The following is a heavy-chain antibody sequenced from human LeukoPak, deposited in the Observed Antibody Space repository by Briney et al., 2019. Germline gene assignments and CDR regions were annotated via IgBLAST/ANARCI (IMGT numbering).Heavy chain of an antibody. Sequence: GGSLRLSCAASGFTFSSYAMSWVRQAPGKGLEWVSAISGSGGSTYYADSVKGRFTISRDNAKNSLYLQMNNLRAEDTAVYYCAGIGGTYPFDYWGQGTRVTVSS. CDR2: ISGSGGST. D-gene: IGHD3-16*01. V-gene: IGHV3-23*01. CDR1: GFTFSSYA. J-gene: IGHJ4*02. CDR3: AGIGGTYPFDY.